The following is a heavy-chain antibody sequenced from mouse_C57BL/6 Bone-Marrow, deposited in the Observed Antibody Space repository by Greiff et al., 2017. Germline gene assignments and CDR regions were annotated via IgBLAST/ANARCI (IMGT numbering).Heavy chain of an antibody. CDR2: ISSGSSTI. Sequence: EVKLVESGGGLVKPGGSLKLSCAASGFTFSDYGMHWVRQAPEKGLEWVAYISSGSSTIYYADTVKGRFTISRDNAKNTLFLQMTSLRSEDTAMYYCARAFYDGYFPDYWGQGTTLTVSS. D-gene: IGHD2-3*01. CDR1: GFTFSDYG. V-gene: IGHV5-17*01. CDR3: ARAFYDGYFPDY. J-gene: IGHJ2*01.